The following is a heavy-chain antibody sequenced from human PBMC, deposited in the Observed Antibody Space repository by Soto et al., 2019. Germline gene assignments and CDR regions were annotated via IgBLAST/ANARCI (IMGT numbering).Heavy chain of an antibody. CDR1: GFTFSSHW. CDR3: ARGYARSDC. CDR2: IKQDGSEK. Sequence: GESLKISCAASGFTFSSHWMGWVRQAPGKGLEWVANIKQDGSEKYYMDSVKGRFTISRDNAKNSLYLQMNSLRAEDSAVYYCARGYARSDCWGQGALVTVSS. V-gene: IGHV3-7*03. J-gene: IGHJ4*02. D-gene: IGHD2-2*01.